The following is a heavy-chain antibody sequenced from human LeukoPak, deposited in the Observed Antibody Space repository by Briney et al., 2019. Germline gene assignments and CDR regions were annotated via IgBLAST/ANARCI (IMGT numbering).Heavy chain of an antibody. CDR2: IYSSGST. V-gene: IGHV4-4*07. J-gene: IGHJ4*02. CDR3: ARDGKRTSMITSGGARPHYFDY. CDR1: GVSISRYY. D-gene: IGHD3-16*01. Sequence: PSETLSLTCTVSGVSISRYYWSWIRQPAGKGLEWIGRIYSSGSTTYNPSLKSRVTMSIDTSKNQFSLKLSFVTAADTAVYYCARDGKRTSMITSGGARPHYFDYWGQGALVTVSS.